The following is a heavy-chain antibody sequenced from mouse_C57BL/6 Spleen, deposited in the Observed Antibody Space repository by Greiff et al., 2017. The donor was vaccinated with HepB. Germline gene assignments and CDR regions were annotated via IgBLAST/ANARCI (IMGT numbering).Heavy chain of an antibody. D-gene: IGHD1-1*01. Sequence: EVKLVESGGDLVKPGGSLKLSCAASGFTFSSYGMSWVRQTPDKRLEWVATISSGGSYTYYPDSVKGRFTISRDNAKNTLYLQMSSLKSEDTAMYYCARRTTVVEDWYFDVWGTGTTVTVSS. CDR1: GFTFSSYG. CDR3: ARRTTVVEDWYFDV. V-gene: IGHV5-6*01. CDR2: ISSGGSYT. J-gene: IGHJ1*03.